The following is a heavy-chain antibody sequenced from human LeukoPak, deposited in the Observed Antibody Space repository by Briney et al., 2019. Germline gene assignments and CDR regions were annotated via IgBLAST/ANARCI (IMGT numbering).Heavy chain of an antibody. D-gene: IGHD3-10*01. CDR1: GFTFKTYG. J-gene: IGHJ4*02. CDR2: IWSDGSNK. CDR3: ARRGSGSYSVDY. Sequence: GGSLRLSCAASGFTFKTYGMHWVRQAPGKGLEWVAVIWSDGSNKYYADSVKGRFTISRDNSKNTLYLQMNSLRVEDTAVYYCARRGSGSYSVDYWGQGTLVTVSS. V-gene: IGHV3-33*01.